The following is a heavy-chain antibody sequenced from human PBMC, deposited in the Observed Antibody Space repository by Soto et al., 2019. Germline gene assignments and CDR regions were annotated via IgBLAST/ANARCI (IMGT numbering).Heavy chain of an antibody. Sequence: TLSPTCTVSGGSISSYYWSWIRQPPGKGLEWIGYIYYSGSTNYNPSLKSRVTISVDTSKNQFSLKLSPVTAADTAVYYCAREVDDPYFDYWGQGTLVTVSS. CDR1: GGSISSYY. CDR3: AREVDDPYFDY. V-gene: IGHV4-59*01. J-gene: IGHJ4*02. D-gene: IGHD1-1*01. CDR2: IYYSGST.